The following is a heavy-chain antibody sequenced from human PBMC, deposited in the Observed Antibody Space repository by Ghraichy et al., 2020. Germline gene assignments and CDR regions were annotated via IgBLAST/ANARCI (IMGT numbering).Heavy chain of an antibody. V-gene: IGHV4-34*01. D-gene: IGHD3-10*01. CDR1: GESFSDYY. Sequence: SETLSLTCAVYGESFSDYYWNWVRQPPGKGLEWIGQINHRGSTTYNPSLSSRVSMSVDTSKNQFSLKLRSVTAADTAVYYCARAATIRFGELSSPLSFDYWGQGILVTVSS. CDR3: ARAATIRFGELSSPLSFDY. CDR2: INHRGST. J-gene: IGHJ4*02.